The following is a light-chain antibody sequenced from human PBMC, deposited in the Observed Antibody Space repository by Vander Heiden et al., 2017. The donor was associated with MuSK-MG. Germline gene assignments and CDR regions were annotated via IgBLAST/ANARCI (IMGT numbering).Light chain of an antibody. CDR3: QQYYTFPYN. CDR2: KAS. Sequence: DIQMTQSPSTLSASVGDRVTISCRASQSIVDWLAWYQQKPGKAPNLLIYKASSLETGDPSRFSGSGSGTEFTLTINSLQPDDFATYYCQQYYTFPYNFGQGTKLEIK. J-gene: IGKJ2*01. CDR1: QSIVDW. V-gene: IGKV1-5*03.